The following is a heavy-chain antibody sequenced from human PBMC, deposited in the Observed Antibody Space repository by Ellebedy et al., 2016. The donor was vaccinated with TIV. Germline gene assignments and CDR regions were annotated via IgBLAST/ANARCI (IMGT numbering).Heavy chain of an antibody. V-gene: IGHV3-7*03. Sequence: GGSLRLXCAASGFTFSSYWMSWVRQAPGKGLEWVANIKQDRSEKYYVDSVKGRFTISRDNAKNSLYLQMNSLRAEDTAVYYCARLQMTTTFNWFDPWGQGTLVTVSS. CDR3: ARLQMTTTFNWFDP. CDR1: GFTFSSYW. CDR2: IKQDRSEK. D-gene: IGHD4-17*01. J-gene: IGHJ5*02.